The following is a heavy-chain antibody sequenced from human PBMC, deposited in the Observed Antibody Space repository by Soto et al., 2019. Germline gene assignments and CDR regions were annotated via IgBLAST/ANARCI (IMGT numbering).Heavy chain of an antibody. CDR3: ARPLWRDDYNGGYFDL. V-gene: IGHV3-30-3*01. Sequence: QVQLVESGGGVVQPGRSLRLSCAASGFTFSSYAMHWVRQAPGKGLEWVAVISYDGSNKYYADSVKGRFTISRDNSKNTLYLHMNSLRLEDTAVYYCARPLWRDDYNGGYFDLWGRGTLVTVSS. CDR2: ISYDGSNK. J-gene: IGHJ2*01. CDR1: GFTFSSYA. D-gene: IGHD4-4*01.